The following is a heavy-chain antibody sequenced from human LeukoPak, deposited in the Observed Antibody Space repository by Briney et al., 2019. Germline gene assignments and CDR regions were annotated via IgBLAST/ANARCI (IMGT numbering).Heavy chain of an antibody. V-gene: IGHV3-48*03. Sequence: GGSLRLSCAASGFTFSSYEMNWVRQAPGKGLEWVSYISRSGSTIYYADSVKGRFPIPRDNAQNTLFLQMNSLRAEDTAVYYCARDPSLDCWGQGTLVTVSS. CDR1: GFTFSSYE. CDR3: ARDPSLDC. J-gene: IGHJ4*02. CDR2: ISRSGSTI.